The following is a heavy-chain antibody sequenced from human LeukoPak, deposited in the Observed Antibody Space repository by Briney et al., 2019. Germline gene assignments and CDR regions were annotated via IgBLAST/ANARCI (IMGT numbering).Heavy chain of an antibody. CDR2: IYHSGST. CDR3: ARGDFPFDY. V-gene: IGHV4-38-2*02. J-gene: IGHJ4*02. D-gene: IGHD3/OR15-3a*01. Sequence: NPSETLSLTCTVPGYSISSGYYWGWIRQPPGKGLEWIGSIYHSGSTYYNPSLKSRVTISVDTSKNQFSLKLSSVTAADTAVYYCARGDFPFDYWGQGTLVTVSS. CDR1: GYSISSGYY.